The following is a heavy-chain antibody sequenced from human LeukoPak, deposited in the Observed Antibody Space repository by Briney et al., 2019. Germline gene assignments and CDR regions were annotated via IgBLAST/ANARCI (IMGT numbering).Heavy chain of an antibody. CDR2: IYPGDSDT. D-gene: IGHD6-13*01. CDR3: ARRRSAAGTQGGFDP. V-gene: IGHV5-51*01. Sequence: GESLKISCKGSGYSFTSYWIGWVRQMPGKGLEGMGIIYPGDSDTRYSPSFQGQVTISADKSISTAYLQWSSLKASDTAMYYCARRRSAAGTQGGFDPWGQGTLVTVSS. J-gene: IGHJ5*02. CDR1: GYSFTSYW.